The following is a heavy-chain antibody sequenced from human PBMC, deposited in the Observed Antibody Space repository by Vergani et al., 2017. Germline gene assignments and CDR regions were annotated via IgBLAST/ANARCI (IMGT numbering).Heavy chain of an antibody. V-gene: IGHV3-30*02. CDR1: GFTFSSYG. CDR3: AKDRAAGTLDY. J-gene: IGHJ4*02. CDR2: IRYDGSNK. D-gene: IGHD6-13*01. Sequence: QVQLVESGGGVVQPGRSLRLSCAASGFTFSSYGMHWVRQAPGKGLEWVAFIRYDGSNKYYADSVKGRFTISRDNSKNTLYLQMNSLRAEDTAVYYCAKDRAAGTLDYWGQGTLVTVSS.